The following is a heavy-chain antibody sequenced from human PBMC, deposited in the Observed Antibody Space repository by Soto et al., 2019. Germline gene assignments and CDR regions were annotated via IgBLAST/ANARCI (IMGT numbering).Heavy chain of an antibody. V-gene: IGHV4-59*01. J-gene: IGHJ3*02. CDR3: ARVYDFWSGYYFEWGPPGVAFDI. D-gene: IGHD3-3*01. Sequence: SETLSLTCTVSGGSISSYYWSWIRQPPGKGLEWIGYIYYSGSTNYNPSLKSRVTISVDTSKNQFSLKLSSVTAADTAVYYCARVYDFWSGYYFEWGPPGVAFDIWGQGTMVTVSS. CDR1: GGSISSYY. CDR2: IYYSGST.